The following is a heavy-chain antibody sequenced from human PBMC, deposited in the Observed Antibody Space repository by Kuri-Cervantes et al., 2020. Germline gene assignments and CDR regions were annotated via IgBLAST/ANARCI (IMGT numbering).Heavy chain of an antibody. CDR2: ISDDASTT. V-gene: IGHV3-30*03. CDR3: ARPGDYGDGADYFDY. D-gene: IGHD4-17*01. CDR1: GFTFSSYS. Sequence: GESLKISCAASGFTFSSYSMNWARQAPGKGLDWVAVISDDASTTYYADSVKGRFTISRDNSKNTLYLQMNSLRAEDTAVYYCARPGDYGDGADYFDYWGQGTLVTVSS. J-gene: IGHJ4*02.